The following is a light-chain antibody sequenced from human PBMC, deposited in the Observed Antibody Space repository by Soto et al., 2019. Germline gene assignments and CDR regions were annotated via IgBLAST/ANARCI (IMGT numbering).Light chain of an antibody. J-gene: IGKJ4*01. CDR3: QQYKRYPLT. V-gene: IGKV1-5*03. CDR2: KAS. Sequence: DIQMTQSPSTLSASVGDRVTITCRASQSISSWLDWYQQKPGKATNLLIYKASSLESGVPSRFSGSGSGTEFTLTISSLQPDDFATYYCQQYKRYPLTFGGGTKVELK. CDR1: QSISSW.